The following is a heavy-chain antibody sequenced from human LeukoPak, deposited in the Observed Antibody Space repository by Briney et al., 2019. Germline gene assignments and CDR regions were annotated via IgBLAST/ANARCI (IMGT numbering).Heavy chain of an antibody. V-gene: IGHV4-59*08. CDR2: IYYSGST. D-gene: IGHD1-26*01. J-gene: IGHJ4*02. CDR1: GGSISSYY. CDR3: ARRGSYNFDY. Sequence: SETLSLTCTVSGGSISSYYWSWIRQPPGKGLEWIGYIYYSGSTNYNPSLKSRVTISVDTSKSQFSLKLRAVTAADTAVYYCARRGSYNFDYWGQGTLVTVSS.